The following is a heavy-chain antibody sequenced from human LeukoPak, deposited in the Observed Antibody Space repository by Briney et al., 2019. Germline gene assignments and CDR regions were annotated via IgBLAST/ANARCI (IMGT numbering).Heavy chain of an antibody. Sequence: GRSLRLSCAASGFTFDDYAMHWVRQAPGKGLEWVSLISWDGGSTYYADSVKGRFTISRDNSKNSLYLQMNSLRAEDTALYYCAKDIQLGWGYYGMDVWGQGTTVTVSS. D-gene: IGHD3-16*01. J-gene: IGHJ6*02. CDR3: AKDIQLGWGYYGMDV. CDR2: ISWDGGST. V-gene: IGHV3-43D*03. CDR1: GFTFDDYA.